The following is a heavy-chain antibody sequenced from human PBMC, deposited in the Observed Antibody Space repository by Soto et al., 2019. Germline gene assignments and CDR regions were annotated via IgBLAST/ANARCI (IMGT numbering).Heavy chain of an antibody. V-gene: IGHV1-18*01. J-gene: IGHJ5*02. CDR3: ARDGACSGSYPPNWFDP. Sequence: ASVKVSCKASGYTFTSYGISWVRQAPGQGLEWMGWISAYNGNTNYAQELQGRVTMTTDTSTSTAYMELRSLRSDDTAVYYCARDGACSGSYPPNWFDPWGQGTLVIVSS. D-gene: IGHD3-10*02. CDR2: ISAYNGNT. CDR1: GYTFTSYG.